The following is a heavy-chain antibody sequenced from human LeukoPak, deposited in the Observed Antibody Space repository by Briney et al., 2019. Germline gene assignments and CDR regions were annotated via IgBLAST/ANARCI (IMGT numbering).Heavy chain of an antibody. CDR3: ARGRPHGNDY. CDR1: GFTFSSYG. D-gene: IGHD4-23*01. J-gene: IGHJ4*02. Sequence: GGSLRLSCAASGFTFSSYGMHWVRQAPGKGLVWVSRIASDGSSTTYADSVKGRFSISRDNAKNTLYLQMNSLRVEDTAVYYCARGRPHGNDYWGQGTLVTVSS. CDR2: IASDGSST. V-gene: IGHV3-74*01.